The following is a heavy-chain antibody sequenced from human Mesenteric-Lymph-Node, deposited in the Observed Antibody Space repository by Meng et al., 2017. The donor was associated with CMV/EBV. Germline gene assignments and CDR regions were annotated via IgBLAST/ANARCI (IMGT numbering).Heavy chain of an antibody. CDR3: ARHQRWLKSEGGFNY. D-gene: IGHD4-23*01. V-gene: IGHV4-34*01. Sequence: QGQLQQWGAGLFKPSETLSLTCAVHGGSFSGYYWSWIRQPSGKGLEWIGEINHSGSTNYNPSLKSRVTISVDTSKNQFSLKLSSVTAADTAVYYCARHQRWLKSEGGFNYWGQGTLVTVSS. J-gene: IGHJ4*02. CDR1: GGSFSGYY. CDR2: INHSGST.